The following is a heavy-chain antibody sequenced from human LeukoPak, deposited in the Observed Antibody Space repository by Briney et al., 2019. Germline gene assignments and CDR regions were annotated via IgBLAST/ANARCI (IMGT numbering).Heavy chain of an antibody. J-gene: IGHJ4*02. CDR1: GFTFSRYG. CDR3: ARESPYYFDY. V-gene: IGHV3-21*04. Sequence: GGSLRLSCAASGFTFSRYGMNWVRQAPGKGLEWVSSISSSSSYIYYADSVKGRFTISRDNAKNSLYLQMNSLRAEDTAVYYCARESPYYFDYWGQGTLVTVSS. CDR2: ISSSSSYI.